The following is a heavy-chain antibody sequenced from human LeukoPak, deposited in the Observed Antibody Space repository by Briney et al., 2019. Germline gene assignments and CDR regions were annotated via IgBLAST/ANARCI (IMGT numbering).Heavy chain of an antibody. Sequence: GGSRRLSCAASGFTLSSYWMRWVRQSRGEGLEWVANIKQEGREKYYMDSVEGRFTISRDTAENSLYLQMNSRRAEETAVYYCARGGVVPAAMGGDIDYWGQGTLVTVSS. V-gene: IGHV3-7*03. D-gene: IGHD2-2*01. J-gene: IGHJ4*02. CDR3: ARGGVVPAAMGGDIDY. CDR2: IKQEGREK. CDR1: GFTLSSYW.